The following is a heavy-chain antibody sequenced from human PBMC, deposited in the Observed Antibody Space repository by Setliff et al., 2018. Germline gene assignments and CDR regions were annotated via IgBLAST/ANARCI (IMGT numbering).Heavy chain of an antibody. CDR2: ISSSGSTI. Sequence: NPGGSLRLSCAASGFTFSDYYMSWIRQAPGKGLEWVSYISSSGSTIYYADSVKGRFTISRDNAKNSLYLQMNSLRAEDTAVYYCAREITLVRGVIDYWGQGTLVTVSS. V-gene: IGHV3-11*04. D-gene: IGHD3-10*01. J-gene: IGHJ4*02. CDR1: GFTFSDYY. CDR3: AREITLVRGVIDY.